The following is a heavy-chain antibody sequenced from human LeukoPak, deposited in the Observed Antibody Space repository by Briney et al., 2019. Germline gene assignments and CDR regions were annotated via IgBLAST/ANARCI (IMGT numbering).Heavy chain of an antibody. CDR1: GGSISSYY. D-gene: IGHD5-12*01. CDR2: ISYDGSNK. CDR3: ARIPRTWLRFPYFDY. Sequence: PSETLSLTCTVSGGSISSYYWSWIRQPAGKGLEWVAVISYDGSNKYYADSVKGRFTISRDNSKNTLYLQMNSLRGEDTAVYSCARIPRTWLRFPYFDYWGQGTLVTVSS. V-gene: IGHV3-30-3*01. J-gene: IGHJ4*02.